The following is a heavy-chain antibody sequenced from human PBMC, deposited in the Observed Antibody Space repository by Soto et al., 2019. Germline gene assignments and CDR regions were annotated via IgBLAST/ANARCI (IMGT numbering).Heavy chain of an antibody. V-gene: IGHV1-69*13. D-gene: IGHD3-22*01. Sequence: SVEVSCKASGGTFSSYAVSWVRQTPAQELEWMGGIIPIVGTANYAQKFQGRGTITADESTSTAYMELSSLRSEEKAVYFCAVQYYDDSSGYYLVGWFDAWGQGTLVTVSS. CDR2: IIPIVGTA. CDR1: GGTFSSYA. J-gene: IGHJ5*02. CDR3: AVQYYDDSSGYYLVGWFDA.